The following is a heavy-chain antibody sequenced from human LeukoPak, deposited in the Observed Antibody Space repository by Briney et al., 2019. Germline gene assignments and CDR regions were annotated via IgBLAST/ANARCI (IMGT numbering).Heavy chain of an antibody. CDR3: ARDFPLFCGGDCYSGAFDI. D-gene: IGHD2-21*02. CDR1: GFTFSSYW. Sequence: GGSLRLSCAASGFTFSSYWMSWVRQAPGKGLELVANIKQDGSEKYYVDSVKGRFTISRDNAKNSLYLQMNSLRAEDTAVYYCARDFPLFCGGDCYSGAFDIWGQGTMVTVSS. V-gene: IGHV3-7*01. CDR2: IKQDGSEK. J-gene: IGHJ3*02.